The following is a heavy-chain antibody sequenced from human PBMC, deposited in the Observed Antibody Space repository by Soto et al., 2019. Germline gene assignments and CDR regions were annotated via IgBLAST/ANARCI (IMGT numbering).Heavy chain of an antibody. CDR3: ARATPVLHAFDI. D-gene: IGHD4-4*01. CDR1: GGTFSSYA. Sequence: SVKVSCKASGGTFSSYAISWVRQAPGQGLEWMGGIIPIFGTANYAQKFQGRVTMTADASTSTAYMELRSLRSDDTAVYYCARATPVLHAFDIWGQGTMVTVSS. V-gene: IGHV1-69*13. J-gene: IGHJ3*02. CDR2: IIPIFGTA.